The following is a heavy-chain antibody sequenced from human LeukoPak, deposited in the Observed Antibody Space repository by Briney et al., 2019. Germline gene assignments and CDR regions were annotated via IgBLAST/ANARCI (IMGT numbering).Heavy chain of an antibody. CDR2: ISGSGDST. CDR3: AKGGAGYCSSTSCLYYFDY. J-gene: IGHJ4*02. CDR1: GFTFSTYA. V-gene: IGHV3-23*01. Sequence: GGSLRLSCAASGFTFSTYAMNWVPQAPGKGLEWVSTISGSGDSTYYADSVKGRFTISRDNSKNTLLLQMNSLRAEDTAVYYCAKGGAGYCSSTSCLYYFDYWGQGTLVTVSS. D-gene: IGHD2-2*01.